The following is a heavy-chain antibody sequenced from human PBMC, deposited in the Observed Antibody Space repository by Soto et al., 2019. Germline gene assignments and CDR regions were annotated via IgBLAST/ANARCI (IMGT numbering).Heavy chain of an antibody. CDR1: GGSISSYY. Sequence: SETLSLTCTVSGGSISSYYWSWIRQPPGKGLEWIGYIYYSGSTNYNPSLKSRVTISVDTSKNQFSLKLSSVTAADTAVYYCARDSPCGVPAAILYYWGQGTPVTVSS. CDR2: IYYSGST. J-gene: IGHJ4*02. CDR3: ARDSPCGVPAAILYY. D-gene: IGHD2-2*01. V-gene: IGHV4-59*01.